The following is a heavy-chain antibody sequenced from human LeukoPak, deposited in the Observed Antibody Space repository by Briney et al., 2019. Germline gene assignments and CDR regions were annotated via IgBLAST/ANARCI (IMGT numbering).Heavy chain of an antibody. CDR1: GYSFTSYW. V-gene: IGHV5-51*01. Sequence: GESLKISCKGSGYSFTSYWIGWVRQMPGKGLEWMGIIYPGDSDTRYSPSFQGQVTISADKSISTAYLQWSSLKASDTAMYYCARRSFRGSYYDILTGYYSTPPKETDAFDIWGQGTMVTVSS. J-gene: IGHJ3*02. CDR3: ARRSFRGSYYDILTGYYSTPPKETDAFDI. CDR2: IYPGDSDT. D-gene: IGHD3-9*01.